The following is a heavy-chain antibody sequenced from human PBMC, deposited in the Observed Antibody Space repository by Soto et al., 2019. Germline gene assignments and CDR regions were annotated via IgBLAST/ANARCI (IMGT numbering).Heavy chain of an antibody. Sequence: SETLSLTCTVPGGSISRGGYYWSWIRRHPGKGLEWIGYIYYSGSTYYNPSLKSRVTISVDTSKNQFSLKLSSVTAADTAVYYCARAQCIMVTRYFDYWGQGTLVTVSS. CDR2: IYYSGST. CDR3: ARAQCIMVTRYFDY. D-gene: IGHD3-16*01. CDR1: GGSISRGGYY. V-gene: IGHV4-31*03. J-gene: IGHJ4*02.